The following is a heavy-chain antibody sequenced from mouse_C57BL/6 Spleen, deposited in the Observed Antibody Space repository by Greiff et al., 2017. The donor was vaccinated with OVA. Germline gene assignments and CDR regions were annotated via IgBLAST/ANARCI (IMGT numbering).Heavy chain of an antibody. J-gene: IGHJ3*01. Sequence: EVKLVESGPELVKPGASVKIPCKASGYTFTDYNMDWVKQSHGKSLEWIGDINPNNGGTIYNQKFKGKATLTVDKSSSTAYMELRSLTSEDTAVYYCASGIYDDYDGFAYWGQGTLVTVSA. CDR2: INPNNGGT. CDR1: GYTFTDYN. CDR3: ASGIYDDYDGFAY. V-gene: IGHV1-18*01. D-gene: IGHD2-4*01.